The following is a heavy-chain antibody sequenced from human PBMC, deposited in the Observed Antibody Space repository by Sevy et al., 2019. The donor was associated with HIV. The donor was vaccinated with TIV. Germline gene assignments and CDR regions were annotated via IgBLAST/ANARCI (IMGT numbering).Heavy chain of an antibody. J-gene: IGHJ2*01. CDR1: GFSFSDYY. CDR3: ARDERPYDFWSGRYTTFSWYFDL. V-gene: IGHV3-11*01. D-gene: IGHD3-3*01. CDR2: IGTSASSI. Sequence: GCSLRLSCAASGFSFSDYYMSWIRQAPGKGLEWISYIGTSASSIYYKDSVKGRFTISRDNAKNSLYLQMNSLRAEDTAVYYCARDERPYDFWSGRYTTFSWYFDLWGRGTLVTVSS.